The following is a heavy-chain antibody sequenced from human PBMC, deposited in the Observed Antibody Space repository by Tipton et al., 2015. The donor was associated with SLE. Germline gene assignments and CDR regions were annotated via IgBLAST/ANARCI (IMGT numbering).Heavy chain of an antibody. CDR1: GFTFSDYY. V-gene: IGHV3-11*04. J-gene: IGHJ6*02. CDR3: ATDPRDYYYGMDV. CDR2: ISSSGSTI. Sequence: SLRLSCAASGFTFSDYYMSWIRQAPGKGLEWVSYISSSGSTIYYADSVKGRFTISRDNAKNSLYLQMNSLRAEDTAVYYCATDPRDYYYGMDVWGQGTTVTVSS.